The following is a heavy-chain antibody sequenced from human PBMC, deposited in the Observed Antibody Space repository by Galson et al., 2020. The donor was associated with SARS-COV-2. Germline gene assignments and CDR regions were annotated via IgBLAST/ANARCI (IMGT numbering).Heavy chain of an antibody. Sequence: SVKVSCKASGGTFSSYAISWVRQAPGQGLEWMGGIIPILGIANYAQKFQGRVTITADKSTSTAYMELSSLRSEDTAVYYCARWGGYQLLSPVYYYYMDVWGKGTTVTVSS. J-gene: IGHJ6*03. V-gene: IGHV1-69*10. CDR1: GGTFSSYA. CDR3: ARWGGYQLLSPVYYYYMDV. CDR2: IIPILGIA. D-gene: IGHD2-2*01.